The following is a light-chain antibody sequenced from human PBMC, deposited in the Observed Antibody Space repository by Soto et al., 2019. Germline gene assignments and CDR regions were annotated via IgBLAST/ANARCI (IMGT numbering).Light chain of an antibody. CDR1: SSDVGGYNY. V-gene: IGLV2-14*01. J-gene: IGLJ2*01. CDR3: SSYTSSSTLV. Sequence: QSALTQPASVSGSPGQSITISCTITSSDVGGYNYVSWYQQHPGKAPQLMIYEVSNRPSGVSNRLSGSKSGNTASLTISGLQADDEADYYCSSYTSSSTLVFGGGTKVTVL. CDR2: EVS.